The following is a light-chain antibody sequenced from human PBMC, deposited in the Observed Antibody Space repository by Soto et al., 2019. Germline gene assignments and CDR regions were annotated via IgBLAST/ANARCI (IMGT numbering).Light chain of an antibody. J-gene: IGKJ1*01. CDR3: QQGHSTPWT. CDR1: QTITTY. CDR2: GAS. V-gene: IGKV1-39*01. Sequence: DIQMTQSPSSLSASVGDRVTITWRASQTITTYLNWYQQKPGKAPQLLIYGASILQSGVPSRFTGSGSGTDFTLTISSLQPEDFATYHCQQGHSTPWTFGQGTKVEIK.